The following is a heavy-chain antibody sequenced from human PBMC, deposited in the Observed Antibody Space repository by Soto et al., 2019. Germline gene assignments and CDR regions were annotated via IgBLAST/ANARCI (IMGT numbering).Heavy chain of an antibody. CDR3: ARDLQYYDSREGGS. J-gene: IGHJ5*02. D-gene: IGHD3-22*01. CDR1: GGSFSGYY. CDR2: IYHSGST. V-gene: IGHV4-34*01. Sequence: SETLSLTCAVYGGSFSGYYWSWIRQPPGKGLEWIGSIYHSGSTYYNPSLKSRVTISVDTSKNQFSLKLSSVTAADTAVYYCARDLQYYDSREGGSWGQGTLVTVSS.